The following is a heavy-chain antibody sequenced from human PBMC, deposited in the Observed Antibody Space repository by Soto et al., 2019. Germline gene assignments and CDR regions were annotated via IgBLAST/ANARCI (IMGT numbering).Heavy chain of an antibody. CDR1: GFTFENYA. V-gene: IGHV3-23*01. CDR2: ISGSGGST. J-gene: IGHJ4*02. D-gene: IGHD1-1*01. CDR3: AKDLVGTHWDY. Sequence: EVQVLESGGGLVQPGGSLRLSCAASGFTFENYAMSWVRQAPGKGLEWVSTISGSGGSTYYADSVKGQFTISRDNSKNTLHLQMNSLRAEDTAVYYCAKDLVGTHWDYWGQGALVTVSS.